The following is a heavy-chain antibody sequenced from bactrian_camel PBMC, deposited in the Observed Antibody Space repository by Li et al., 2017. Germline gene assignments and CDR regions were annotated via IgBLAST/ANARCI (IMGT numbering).Heavy chain of an antibody. CDR1: GPTYSSYM. D-gene: IGHD6*01. J-gene: IGHJ4*01. V-gene: IGHV3S1*01. CDR2: SITNEGTT. CDR3: VQDSGWGSNINCGRTWYQYNY. Sequence: VQLVESGGGSVQAGGSLRLSCVAAGPTYSSYMMYWVRQAPGKERELVSSITNEGTTTYADSVKGRFTISQDNAKNTLYLQLNSLTPEDTAMYYCVQDSGWGSNINCGRTWYQYNYWGQGTQVTVS.